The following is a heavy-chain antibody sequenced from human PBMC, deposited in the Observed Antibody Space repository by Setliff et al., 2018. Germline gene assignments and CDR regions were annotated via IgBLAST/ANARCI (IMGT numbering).Heavy chain of an antibody. V-gene: IGHV1-18*01. J-gene: IGHJ4*02. D-gene: IGHD2-2*01. CDR1: GYTFTNYG. CDR3: ARLVRYCTTTSCQRLSGDEY. CDR2: INNYNTNT. Sequence: GASVKVSCKTSGYTFTNYGITWVRQAPGQGLEWMGWINNYNTNTNYAQKLQGRVAMTTDTSTSTAYMELRSLRSDDSAVYCCARLVRYCTTTSCQRLSGDEYWGQGTLVTVSS.